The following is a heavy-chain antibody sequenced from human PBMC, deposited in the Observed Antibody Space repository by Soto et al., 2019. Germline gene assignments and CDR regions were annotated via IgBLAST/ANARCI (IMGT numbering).Heavy chain of an antibody. D-gene: IGHD2-15*01. CDR1: GYSFSNFY. Sequence: GASVKVSCKPSGYSFSNFYVHWVRQAPGQGLEWMGIIDPISGTTSYTQKFQERVTMTRDTSMSTVYMELSRLRSEDTAVYYCARGAVVVPNGLIAGMDVWGLGTTVTVSS. CDR3: ARGAVVVPNGLIAGMDV. V-gene: IGHV1-46*01. CDR2: IDPISGTT. J-gene: IGHJ6*02.